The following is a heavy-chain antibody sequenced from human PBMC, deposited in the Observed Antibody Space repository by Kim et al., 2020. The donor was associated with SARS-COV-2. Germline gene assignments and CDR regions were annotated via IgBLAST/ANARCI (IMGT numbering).Heavy chain of an antibody. Sequence: SETLSLTCTVSGDSISTGDYYWSWIRQPPGKGLEWIGYIFYSGITYYNPSLKSRVTISVDTSKTQFSLKLTSVTAADTAMYFCARVGSRSAALATPHIVTAFDIWGQGTMVTVSS. V-gene: IGHV4-30-4*01. D-gene: IGHD3-10*01. CDR3: ARVGSRSAALATPHIVTAFDI. CDR1: GDSISTGDYY. J-gene: IGHJ3*02. CDR2: IFYSGIT.